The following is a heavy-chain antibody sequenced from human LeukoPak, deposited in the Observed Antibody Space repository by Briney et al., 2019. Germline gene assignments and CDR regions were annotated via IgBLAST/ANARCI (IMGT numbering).Heavy chain of an antibody. V-gene: IGHV1-2*02. CDR2: INPNSGGT. CDR3: ARGDYDFWSGYYYYFDY. J-gene: IGHJ4*02. CDR1: GYTFTDYY. D-gene: IGHD3-3*01. Sequence: GASVKVSCKASGYTFTDYYMHWVRQAPGQGLEWMGWINPNSGGTNYAQKFQGRVTMTRDTSISTAYMELSRLRSDDTAVYYCARGDYDFWSGYYYYFDYWGQGTLVTVSS.